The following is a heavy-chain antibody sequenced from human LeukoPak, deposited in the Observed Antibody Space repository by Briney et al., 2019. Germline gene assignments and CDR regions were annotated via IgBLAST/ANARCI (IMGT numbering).Heavy chain of an antibody. Sequence: SETLSLTCTVSGGSISSSSYYWGWIRQPPGKGLEWIGSIYYSGSTYYNPSLKSRVTISVDTSKNQFSLKLSSVTAADTAVYYCARDRYSSGWSYYYYYYMDVWGKGTTVTVSS. CDR1: GGSISSSSYY. V-gene: IGHV4-39*07. CDR2: IYYSGST. J-gene: IGHJ6*03. D-gene: IGHD6-19*01. CDR3: ARDRYSSGWSYYYYYYMDV.